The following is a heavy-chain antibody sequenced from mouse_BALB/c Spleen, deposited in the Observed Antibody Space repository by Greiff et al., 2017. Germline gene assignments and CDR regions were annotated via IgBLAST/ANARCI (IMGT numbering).Heavy chain of an antibody. Sequence: VQLQESGAELAKPGASVKMSCKASGYTFTSYWMHWVKQRPGQGLEWIGYINPSTGYTEYNQKFKDKATLTADKSSSTAYMQLSSLTSEDSAVYYCARKLTYYAMDYWGQGTSVTVSS. D-gene: IGHD1-1*01. CDR3: ARKLTYYAMDY. CDR2: INPSTGYT. CDR1: GYTFTSYW. V-gene: IGHV1-7*01. J-gene: IGHJ4*01.